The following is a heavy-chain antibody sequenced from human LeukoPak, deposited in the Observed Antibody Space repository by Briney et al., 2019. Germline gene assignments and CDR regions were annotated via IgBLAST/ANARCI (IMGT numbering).Heavy chain of an antibody. CDR3: ARTNDGDYYYGMDV. D-gene: IGHD1-1*01. CDR1: GGSISSYY. Sequence: SETLSLTCTVSGGSISSYYWSWIRQPPGKGLEWIGYIYYSGSTNYNPPLKSRVTISVDTSKNQFSLKLSSVTAADTAVYYCARTNDGDYYYGMDVWGQGTTVTVSS. J-gene: IGHJ6*02. V-gene: IGHV4-59*01. CDR2: IYYSGST.